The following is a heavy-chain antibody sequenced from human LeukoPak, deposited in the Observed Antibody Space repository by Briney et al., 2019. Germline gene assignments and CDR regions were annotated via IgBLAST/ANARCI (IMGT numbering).Heavy chain of an antibody. Sequence: GGSLRLSCAVSGVTFRSGSMNCGRQAPGKGRWWVSSISSSDSKIYYADSMKSRFTISTENAKNSLYLQMNSLRSEDTAVYYRSRAREPYCTGGTCYSTGDYWSQGTPVTVSS. CDR3: SRAREPYCTGGTCYSTGDY. D-gene: IGHD2-15*01. CDR1: GVTFRSGS. CDR2: ISSSDSKI. V-gene: IGHV3-21*06. J-gene: IGHJ4*02.